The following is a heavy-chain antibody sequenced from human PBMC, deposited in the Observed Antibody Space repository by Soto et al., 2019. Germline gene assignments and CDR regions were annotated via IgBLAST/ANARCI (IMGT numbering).Heavy chain of an antibody. D-gene: IGHD3-22*01. CDR3: ARYDSSGYYWPYYYYGMDV. J-gene: IGHJ6*02. V-gene: IGHV3-21*01. CDR1: GFTFSTYS. CDR2: ISSSSSYI. Sequence: EVQLVKSGGGLVKPGGSLRLSCAASGFTFSTYSMNWVRQAPGKGLEWVSSISSSSSYIYYADSVKGRFTISRDNAKNSLYLQMNRLRGEDTAVYYCARYDSSGYYWPYYYYGMDVWGQGTTVTVSS.